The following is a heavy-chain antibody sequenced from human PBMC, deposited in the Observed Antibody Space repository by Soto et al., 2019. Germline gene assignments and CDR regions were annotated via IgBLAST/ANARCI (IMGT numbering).Heavy chain of an antibody. J-gene: IGHJ6*02. CDR1: GGTFSSYA. CDR2: IIPIFGTA. D-gene: IGHD2-15*01. CDR3: ARSQGGSSTLDIYYFYYYGMDV. V-gene: IGHV1-69*01. Sequence: QVQLVQSGAEVKKPGSSVKVSCKAPGGTFSSYAISWVRQAPGQGLEWMGGIIPIFGTAKYAQKFQGRVMITADESTSTGYMELSSLRSDDTAVYYCARSQGGSSTLDIYYFYYYGMDVWGQGSTVTVSS.